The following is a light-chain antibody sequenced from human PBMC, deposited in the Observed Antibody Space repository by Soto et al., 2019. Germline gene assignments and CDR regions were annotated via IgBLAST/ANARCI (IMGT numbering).Light chain of an antibody. V-gene: IGLV2-8*01. Sequence: QSVLTQPASVSGSPGQSITISCTGTSSDVGGYKYVSWYQHHPGKAPKLMIYDVSKRPSGVPDRFSGSKSGNTASLTISGLQAEDEADYYCSSYAGSNTWVFGGGTKLTVL. CDR1: SSDVGGYKY. J-gene: IGLJ3*02. CDR3: SSYAGSNTWV. CDR2: DVS.